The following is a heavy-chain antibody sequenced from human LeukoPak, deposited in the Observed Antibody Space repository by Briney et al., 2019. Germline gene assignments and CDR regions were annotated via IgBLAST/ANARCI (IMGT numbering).Heavy chain of an antibody. CDR2: ISGSGGST. Sequence: PGGSLRLSCAASGFTFSSYAMSWVRQAPGKGLEWVSAISGSGGSTYYADSVKGRFTISRDNSKNTLYLQTNSLRAEDTAVYYCAKDLDTAMVLDYFDYWGQGTLVTVSS. J-gene: IGHJ4*02. V-gene: IGHV3-23*01. CDR3: AKDLDTAMVLDYFDY. D-gene: IGHD5-18*01. CDR1: GFTFSSYA.